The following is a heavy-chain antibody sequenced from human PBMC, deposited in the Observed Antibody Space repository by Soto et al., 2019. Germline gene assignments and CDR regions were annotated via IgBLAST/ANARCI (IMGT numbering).Heavy chain of an antibody. Sequence: GGSLRLSCAASGLTFSTYGFHWVRQAPGKGLEWVAVISNDVRNIHYAESVKGRFTISRDNSKNTLYLQMNSLRPNDTAVYYCVKDTLGGMTPVFRPCPDWGQGTMVTVSS. CDR3: VKDTLGGMTPVFRPCPD. CDR2: ISNDVRNI. V-gene: IGHV3-30*18. D-gene: IGHD2-8*01. CDR1: GLTFSTYG. J-gene: IGHJ4*02.